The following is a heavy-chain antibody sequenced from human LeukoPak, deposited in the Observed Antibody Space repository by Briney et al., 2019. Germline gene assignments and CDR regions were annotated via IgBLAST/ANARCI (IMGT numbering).Heavy chain of an antibody. CDR1: GGTFSSYA. CDR2: IIPILGIA. CDR3: ARSWAQKGYFDY. Sequence: SVKVSCKASGGTFSSYAISWVRQAPGQGLEWMGRIIPILGIANYAQKFQGRVTITADKSTSTAYMELSSLRSEDTAVYYCARSWAQKGYFDYWGRGTLVTVSS. D-gene: IGHD1-26*01. V-gene: IGHV1-69*04. J-gene: IGHJ4*02.